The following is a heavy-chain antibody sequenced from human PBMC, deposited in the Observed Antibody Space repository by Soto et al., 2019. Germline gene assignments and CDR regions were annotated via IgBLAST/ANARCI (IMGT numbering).Heavy chain of an antibody. CDR3: AAVAGTSAFVGYFEY. CDR1: GGTLSTYT. CDR2: IIPALDIE. V-gene: IGHV1-69*02. Sequence: GASVKVSCKAPGGTLSTYTLTWLRQAPGQGPEWMGRIIPALDIEDYAQHFQGRVTITADTSTSTAYMELHSLRSDDTAVYYCAAVAGTSAFVGYFEYWGQGTLVTVSS. D-gene: IGHD6-19*01. J-gene: IGHJ4*02.